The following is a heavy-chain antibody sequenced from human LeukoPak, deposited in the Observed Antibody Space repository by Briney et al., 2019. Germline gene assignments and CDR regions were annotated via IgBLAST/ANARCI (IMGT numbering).Heavy chain of an antibody. J-gene: IGHJ4*02. CDR2: IRVGGEL. CDR3: ARVTTSGSYKFDY. V-gene: IGHV3-23*01. Sequence: PGGSLRLSCAASGFTFSDYAMNWVRQAPGKGLEWVSGIRVGGELYYADSVKGRFTISRDNSKNTLYLQMNSLRAEDTAVYYCARVTTSGSYKFDYWGQGTLVTVSS. D-gene: IGHD3-10*01. CDR1: GFTFSDYA.